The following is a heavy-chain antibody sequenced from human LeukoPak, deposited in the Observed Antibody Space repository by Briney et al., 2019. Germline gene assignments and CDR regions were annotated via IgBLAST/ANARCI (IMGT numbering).Heavy chain of an antibody. J-gene: IGHJ4*02. D-gene: IGHD3-22*01. CDR2: ISAYNGNT. CDR1: GYTFTSYG. CDR3: ARDLEPRPYDSSGYAVSPVDY. Sequence: ATVKVSCKASGYTFTSYGISWVRQAPGQGLEWMGWISAYNGNTNYAQNLQGRVTMTTETSTSTAYMELRSLRSDETAVYYCARDLEPRPYDSSGYAVSPVDYWGQGTLVTVSS. V-gene: IGHV1-18*01.